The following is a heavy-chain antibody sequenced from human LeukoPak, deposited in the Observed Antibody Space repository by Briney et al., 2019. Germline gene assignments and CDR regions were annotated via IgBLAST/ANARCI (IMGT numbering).Heavy chain of an antibody. CDR2: FGGGGNT. J-gene: IGHJ4*02. CDR3: AKYIGGSTVTRGFDY. CDR1: GFTFSTYA. V-gene: IGHV3-23*01. Sequence: GGSLRLSCAASGFTFSTYAMSWVRQAPGTGLEWVSAFGGGGNTYYADSVKGRFTISRDNSKNTLCLQMNSLRVEDTAIYYCAKYIGGSTVTRGFDYWGQGTLVTVSS. D-gene: IGHD4-17*01.